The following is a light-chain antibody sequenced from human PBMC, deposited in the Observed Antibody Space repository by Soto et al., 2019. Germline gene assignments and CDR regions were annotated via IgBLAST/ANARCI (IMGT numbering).Light chain of an antibody. CDR1: SSNIGSSS. V-gene: IGLV1-44*01. CDR2: SNA. Sequence: QSVLTQPPSVSGTPGQTVTISCSGSSSNIGSSSVKWYQQLPGAAPKVVIYSNALRPSGVPDRFSGYKSGTSAYLAISGLQHEDEADYYCAAWDDSLMGVFGDGTKVTVL. J-gene: IGLJ1*01. CDR3: AAWDDSLMGV.